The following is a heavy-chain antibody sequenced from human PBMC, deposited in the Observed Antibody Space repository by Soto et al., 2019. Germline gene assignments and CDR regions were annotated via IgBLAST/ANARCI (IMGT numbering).Heavy chain of an antibody. V-gene: IGHV3-23*01. J-gene: IGHJ4*02. CDR3: AKSGSGWYYFDY. Sequence: GGSLRLSCAASGFTFSSYAMSWVRQAPGKGLEWVSTITGSGDSTFYADSVKGRFTISRDNSKNTLYLHMNSLRAEDTAVYYFAKSGSGWYYFDYWCQGPLVTVSS. CDR1: GFTFSSYA. D-gene: IGHD6-19*01. CDR2: ITGSGDST.